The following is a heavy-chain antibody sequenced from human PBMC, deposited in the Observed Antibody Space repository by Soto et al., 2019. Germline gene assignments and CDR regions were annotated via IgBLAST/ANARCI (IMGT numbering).Heavy chain of an antibody. CDR3: ARGRHSTSSETVQPAPFDH. V-gene: IGHV6-1*01. D-gene: IGHD2-15*01. CDR2: TYYRSKWYN. Sequence: SQTLSLTCVISGDSVSSNSAAWNWVRQSPSRGLEWLGRTYYRSKWYNEYAVSVKSRINLNPDASRNQFSLQLNSVTPEDTAIYYCARGRHSTSSETVQPAPFDHWGQGTQVTVSS. CDR1: GDSVSSNSAA. J-gene: IGHJ4*02.